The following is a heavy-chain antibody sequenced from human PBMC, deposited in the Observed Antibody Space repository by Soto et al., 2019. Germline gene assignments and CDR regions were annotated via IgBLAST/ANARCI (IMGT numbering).Heavy chain of an antibody. CDR1: GGSVSSGSYY. Sequence: PSETLSLTCAVSGGSVSSGSYYWTWIRQPPGRGLEWIGYIYYTGTTDSNPSLKSRVTISLDTSKNQFSLNLNSVTAADTAVYYCAGGPGGFYRGSDYWGQGTLVAVSS. D-gene: IGHD3-22*01. CDR3: AGGPGGFYRGSDY. CDR2: IYYTGTT. V-gene: IGHV4-61*01. J-gene: IGHJ4*02.